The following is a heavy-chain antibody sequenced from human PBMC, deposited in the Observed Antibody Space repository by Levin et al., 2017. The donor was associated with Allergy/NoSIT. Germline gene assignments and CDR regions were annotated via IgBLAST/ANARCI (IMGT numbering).Heavy chain of an antibody. Sequence: SETLSLTCTVSGGSISSYYWSWIRQPPGKGLEWIGYIYYSGSTNYNPSLKSRVTISVDTSKNQFSLKLSSVTAADTAVYYCARLMPLRFLEWLSIDYWGQGTLVTVSS. V-gene: IGHV4-59*01. CDR1: GGSISSYY. D-gene: IGHD3-3*01. CDR2: IYYSGST. CDR3: ARLMPLRFLEWLSIDY. J-gene: IGHJ4*02.